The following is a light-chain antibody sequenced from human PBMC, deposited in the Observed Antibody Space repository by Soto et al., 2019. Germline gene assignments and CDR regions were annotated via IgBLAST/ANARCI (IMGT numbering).Light chain of an antibody. Sequence: DIQMTQSPSSVSASVGDRVSITCRASQGISNWLAWYQQKPGRAPKLLIYTGSSLQSGVPSRFSGTGSGTAFTHTISSLQPEDVATYYCQQANSFPLTFGGGTKVEIK. V-gene: IGKV1-12*01. CDR1: QGISNW. CDR2: TGS. CDR3: QQANSFPLT. J-gene: IGKJ4*01.